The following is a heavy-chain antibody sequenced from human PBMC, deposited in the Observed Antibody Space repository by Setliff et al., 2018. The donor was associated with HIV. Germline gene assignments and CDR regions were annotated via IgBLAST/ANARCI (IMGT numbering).Heavy chain of an antibody. CDR3: ARVPSSGWYGGHHYMDV. CDR2: IHYTGST. J-gene: IGHJ6*03. CDR1: GGSISSGSDY. V-gene: IGHV4-61*01. Sequence: SETLSLTCTVSGGSISSGSDYWTWIRQPPGKGLEWIGNIHYTGSTNYNPSLKSRVTISGDSSKKQFSLVLSSVTAADTAVYYCARVPSSGWYGGHHYMDVWGKGATVTVSS. D-gene: IGHD6-19*01.